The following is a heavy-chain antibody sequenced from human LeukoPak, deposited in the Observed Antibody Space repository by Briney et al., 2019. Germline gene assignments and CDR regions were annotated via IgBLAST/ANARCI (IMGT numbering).Heavy chain of an antibody. CDR2: ISTNGNT. V-gene: IGHV4-4*07. D-gene: IGHD5-18*01. CDR3: ARDSRDRAFDY. CDR1: GGSMSSLY. Sequence: SETLSLPCPVSGGSMSSLYWSWIRQPAGKGLEWIGRISTNGNTNYSPSLKSRVTMSIDTSRNHFSLNLTSVTAADSAVYYCARDSRDRAFDYWGQGTLVTVSS. J-gene: IGHJ4*02.